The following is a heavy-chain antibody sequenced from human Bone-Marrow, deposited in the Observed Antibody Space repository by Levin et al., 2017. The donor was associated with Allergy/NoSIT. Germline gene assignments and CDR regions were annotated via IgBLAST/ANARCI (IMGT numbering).Heavy chain of an antibody. CDR2: ISYEGSNE. CDR3: ATGPWGIYDWYFDP. CDR1: GFSFTKYA. Sequence: LGESLKISCAASGFSFTKYAMYWVRQAPGKGLEWAASISYEGSNEYYADSVKGRFTISRDNSKNMLYLQMNSLSADDTALYYCATGPWGIYDWYFDPWGRGTLVTVSS. V-gene: IGHV3-30-3*01. J-gene: IGHJ2*01. D-gene: IGHD3-16*01.